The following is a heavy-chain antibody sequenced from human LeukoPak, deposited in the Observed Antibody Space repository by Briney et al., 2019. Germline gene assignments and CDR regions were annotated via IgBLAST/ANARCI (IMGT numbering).Heavy chain of an antibody. CDR1: GGSFSGYH. CDR3: ARGRTYYYGSGSYRFEYFQH. V-gene: IGHV4-34*01. J-gene: IGHJ1*01. Sequence: SETLSLTCAVYGGSFSGYHWSWIRQPPGKGLEWIGEINHSGSTNYNPSLKSRVTISVDTSKNQFSLKLSSVTAADTAVYYCARGRTYYYGSGSYRFEYFQHWGQGTLVTVSS. D-gene: IGHD3-10*01. CDR2: INHSGST.